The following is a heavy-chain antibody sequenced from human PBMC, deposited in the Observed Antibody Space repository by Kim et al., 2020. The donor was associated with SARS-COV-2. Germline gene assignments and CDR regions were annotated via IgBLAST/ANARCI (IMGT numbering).Heavy chain of an antibody. D-gene: IGHD2-15*01. V-gene: IGHV4-59*13. J-gene: IGHJ6*04. CDR2: IYYSGST. CDR3: AREAGYCSGGSCYYYYGMDV. Sequence: SETLSLTCTVSGGSISSYYWSWIRQPPGKGLEWIGYIYYSGSTNYNPSLKSRVTISVDTSKNQFSLKLSSVTAADTAVYYCAREAGYCSGGSCYYYYGMDVWGEGTTGTVSS. CDR1: GGSISSYY.